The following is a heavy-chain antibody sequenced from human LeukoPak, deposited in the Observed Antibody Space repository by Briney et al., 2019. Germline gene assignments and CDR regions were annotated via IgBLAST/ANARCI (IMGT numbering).Heavy chain of an antibody. CDR3: AKDPSSGWSPNFDY. D-gene: IGHD6-19*01. CDR1: GFTFSSYA. CDR2: ISYDGSNK. Sequence: GGSLRLSCAASGFTFSSYAMHWVRQAPGKGLEWVAVISYDGSNKYYADSVKGRFTISRDNSKNTLYLQMNSLRAEDTAVYYCAKDPSSGWSPNFDYWGQGTLVTVSS. J-gene: IGHJ4*02. V-gene: IGHV3-30-3*01.